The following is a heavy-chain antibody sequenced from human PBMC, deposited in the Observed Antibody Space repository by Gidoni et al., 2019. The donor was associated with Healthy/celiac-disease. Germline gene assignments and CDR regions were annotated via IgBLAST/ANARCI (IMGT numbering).Heavy chain of an antibody. CDR3: ARDHRIAAAGNFDY. D-gene: IGHD6-13*01. V-gene: IGHV1-18*01. Sequence: QVQLVQSGAEVKKPGASVKVYCKASGYTFTSYGISWVRQAPGQGLEWLGWSSAYNGNTNYAQKLQGRVTMTTDTSTSTAYMELRSLRSDDAAVYYCARDHRIAAAGNFDYWGQGTLVTVSS. CDR2: SSAYNGNT. CDR1: GYTFTSYG. J-gene: IGHJ4*02.